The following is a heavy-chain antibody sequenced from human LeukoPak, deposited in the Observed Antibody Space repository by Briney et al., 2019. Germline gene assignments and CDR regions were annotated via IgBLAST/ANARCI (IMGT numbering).Heavy chain of an antibody. CDR2: IIPIFGTA. D-gene: IGHD6-19*01. Sequence: SVKVSCKASGGTFSSYAISWVRQAPGQGLEWMGRIIPIFGTANYAQKFQGRVTITTDESTSTAYMELSSLRSEDTAVYYCARDQIAVAGNFEYWGQGTLVTVSS. CDR3: ARDQIAVAGNFEY. V-gene: IGHV1-69*05. J-gene: IGHJ4*02. CDR1: GGTFSSYA.